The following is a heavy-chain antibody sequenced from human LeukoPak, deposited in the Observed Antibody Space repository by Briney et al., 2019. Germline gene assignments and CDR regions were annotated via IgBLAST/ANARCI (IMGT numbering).Heavy chain of an antibody. CDR1: GFTFGSYA. J-gene: IGHJ5*02. Sequence: GGSLRLSCAASGFTFGSYAMHWVRQAPGKGLEWVAVISYDGSNKYYADSVKGRFTISRDNSKNTLYLQMNSLRAEDTAVYYCARETSWASERTNWFDPWGQGTLVTVSS. CDR3: ARETSWASERTNWFDP. V-gene: IGHV3-30-3*01. D-gene: IGHD2-2*01. CDR2: ISYDGSNK.